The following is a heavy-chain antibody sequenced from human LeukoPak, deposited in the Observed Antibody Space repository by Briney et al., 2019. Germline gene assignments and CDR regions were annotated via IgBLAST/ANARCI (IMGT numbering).Heavy chain of an antibody. J-gene: IGHJ6*02. CDR3: AADAQVVMDV. CDR2: IVVGSGNT. V-gene: IGHV1-58*01. CDR1: GFTFTSSA. Sequence: GASVKVSCKASGFTFTSSAVKWVRQARGQLLEWIGWIVVGSGNTNYAQKFQERVTITRDTSTSTAYMELSSLRSEDTAVYYCAADAQVVMDVWGQGTTVTVSS. D-gene: IGHD2-15*01.